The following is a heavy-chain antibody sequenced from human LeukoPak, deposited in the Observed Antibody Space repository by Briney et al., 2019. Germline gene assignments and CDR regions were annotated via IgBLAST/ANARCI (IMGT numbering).Heavy chain of an antibody. CDR2: IYRSGSDT. V-gene: IGHV5-51*01. J-gene: IGHJ6*02. CDR3: ARHKEYSSGWYSYGMDV. CDR1: SYSSTSYC. D-gene: IGHD6-19*01. Sequence: GESLQISSWAASYSSTSYCIVWWGQLAGKGGQGMGIIYRSGSDTRYSASVQGRVTISADKPISTAYLKWSSQKASDTAMYYCARHKEYSSGWYSYGMDVWGQGTTVTVSS.